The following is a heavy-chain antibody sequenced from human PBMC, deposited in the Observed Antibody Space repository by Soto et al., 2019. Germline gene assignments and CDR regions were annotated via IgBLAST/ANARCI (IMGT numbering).Heavy chain of an antibody. Sequence: QVQLVESGGGVVQPGRSLRLSCAASGFTFSSYGMHWVRQAPGKGLEWVAVISYDGSNKYYADSVKGRFTISRDNSKNTLYLQMNSLRAEDTAVHYCAKDKDYGDYVGAFDIWGQGTMVTVSS. CDR3: AKDKDYGDYVGAFDI. J-gene: IGHJ3*02. CDR1: GFTFSSYG. D-gene: IGHD4-17*01. CDR2: ISYDGSNK. V-gene: IGHV3-30*18.